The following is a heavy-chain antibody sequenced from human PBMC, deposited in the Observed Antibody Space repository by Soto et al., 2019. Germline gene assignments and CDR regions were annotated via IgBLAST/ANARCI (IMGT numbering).Heavy chain of an antibody. CDR3: AKVPVGATGRFDY. J-gene: IGHJ4*02. CDR1: GFTFSNYA. CDR2: ISGSGGST. Sequence: GGSLRLSCGGSGFTFSNYAISWGRQAPGKGLAWVSAISGSGGSTYYADSVKGRFTISRDNSKNTLYLQMNSLRAEDTALYYCAKVPVGATGRFDYWGQGTLVTVSS. D-gene: IGHD1-26*01. V-gene: IGHV3-23*01.